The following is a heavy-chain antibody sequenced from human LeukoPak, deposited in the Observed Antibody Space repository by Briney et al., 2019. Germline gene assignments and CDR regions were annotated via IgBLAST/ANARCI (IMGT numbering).Heavy chain of an antibody. D-gene: IGHD6-19*01. Sequence: PSETLSLTCTVSGGSIGSGSYYWSWIRQPAGKGLEWIGRIYTSGSTNYNPSLKSRVTISVDTSKNQFSLKLSSVTAADTAVYYCARDPGSGWYGVDYWGQGTLVTVSS. CDR3: ARDPGSGWYGVDY. J-gene: IGHJ4*02. CDR2: IYTSGST. CDR1: GGSIGSGSYY. V-gene: IGHV4-61*02.